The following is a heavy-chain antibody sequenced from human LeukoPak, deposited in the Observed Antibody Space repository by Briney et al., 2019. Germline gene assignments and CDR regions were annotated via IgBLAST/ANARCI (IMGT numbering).Heavy chain of an antibody. CDR3: AKGTDTAMVSGFDY. Sequence: TGGSLRHSCAASGFTFSSYAMSWVRQAPGKGLEWVSAISGSGGSTYYADSVKGRFTISRDNSKNTLYLQMNSLRAEDTAVYYCAKGTDTAMVSGFDYWGQGTLVTVSS. CDR2: ISGSGGST. J-gene: IGHJ4*02. V-gene: IGHV3-23*01. CDR1: GFTFSSYA. D-gene: IGHD5-18*01.